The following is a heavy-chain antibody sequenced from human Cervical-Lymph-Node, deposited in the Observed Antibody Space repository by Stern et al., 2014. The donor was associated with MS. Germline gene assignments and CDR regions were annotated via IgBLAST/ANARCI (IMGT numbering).Heavy chain of an antibody. CDR3: AHSPPTDDDVFDV. Sequence: QITLKESGPTLVTPTETLTLTCVFSGFPLNTTGVGVGWIRPPPGQALEWLVRTYWDDDKRHNTFLKSILTITKDTSKDQVGLTLTDVDPVDTATYYCAHSPPTDDDVFDVWGQGTLVTVSS. CDR2: TYWDDDK. CDR1: GFPLNTTGVG. V-gene: IGHV2-5*02. J-gene: IGHJ3*01. D-gene: IGHD1-1*01.